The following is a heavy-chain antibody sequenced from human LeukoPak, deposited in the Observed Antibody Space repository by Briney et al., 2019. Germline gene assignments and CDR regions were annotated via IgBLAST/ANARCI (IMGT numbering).Heavy chain of an antibody. J-gene: IGHJ4*02. D-gene: IGHD3-22*01. CDR2: MNPNSGNT. V-gene: IGHV1-8*03. CDR3: AASLGTNYYDSSGYYSDY. Sequence: ASVKVSCKASGYTFTSYDINWVRQATGQGLEWMGWMNPNSGNTGYAQKFQGRVTITRDMSTSTAYMELSSLRSEDTAVYYCAASLGTNYYDSSGYYSDYWGQGTLVTVSS. CDR1: GYTFTSYD.